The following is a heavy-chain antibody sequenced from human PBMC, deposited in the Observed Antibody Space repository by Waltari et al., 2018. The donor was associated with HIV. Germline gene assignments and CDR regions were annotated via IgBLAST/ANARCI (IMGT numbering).Heavy chain of an antibody. CDR3: SREGYGGNPANNFDF. CDR1: VGSFSGYY. V-gene: IGHV4-34*01. CDR2: VNHSWNI. D-gene: IGHD2-15*01. Sequence: QVHLQQSGAGLLKPSETLSLTCTVSVGSFSGYYWSWIRQPPGQGLEWIGEVNHSWNINYNPSMKSRLIISVDTSKRQFSLRLKSVTAADTAVYYCSREGYGGNPANNFDFWGQGTLVSVSS. J-gene: IGHJ4*02.